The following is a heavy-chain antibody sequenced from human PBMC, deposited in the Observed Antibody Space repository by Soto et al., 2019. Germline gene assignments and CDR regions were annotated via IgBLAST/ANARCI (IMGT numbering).Heavy chain of an antibody. CDR2: IHYDGTST. CDR3: ARISALGQAAFDL. CDR1: GFTLSVYS. Sequence: EVQLVESGGGLVQPGGSLRLSCAASGFTLSVYSMHWVRQAPGKGLKFVSAIHYDGTSTFYANSVKGRFTISRDTSKNTLYLQMGSLSAEDMAVYYCARISALGQAAFDLWGQGTMVTVSS. V-gene: IGHV3-64*01. J-gene: IGHJ3*01.